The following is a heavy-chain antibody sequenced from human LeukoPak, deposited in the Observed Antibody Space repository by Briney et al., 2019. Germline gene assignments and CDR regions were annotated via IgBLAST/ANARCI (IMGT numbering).Heavy chain of an antibody. CDR2: VSSGGNT. Sequence: PGGSLRLSCVASGFTFSTYGMSWVRQTPEKGLEWVSGVSSGGNTYYADSVKGRFTISRDNSKNTLYLQMNSLRAEDTAVYYCAKLVTPPRGVDYWGQGTLATVSS. V-gene: IGHV3-23*01. CDR1: GFTFSTYG. CDR3: AKLVTPPRGVDY. D-gene: IGHD1-26*01. J-gene: IGHJ4*02.